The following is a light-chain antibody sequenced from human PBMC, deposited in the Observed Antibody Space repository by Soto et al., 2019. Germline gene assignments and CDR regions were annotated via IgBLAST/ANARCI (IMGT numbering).Light chain of an antibody. CDR2: EVS. J-gene: IGLJ3*02. CDR1: SSDVGGYNY. Sequence: QSVLTQPASVSGSPGQSITISCTGTSSDVGGYNYVSWYQQHPGKDPKLIIYEVSNRPSGVSNRFSGSKSGDTASLTISGRHAEDEADYYCGSFTTSRIWVFGGGTKLTVL. V-gene: IGLV2-14*01. CDR3: GSFTTSRIWV.